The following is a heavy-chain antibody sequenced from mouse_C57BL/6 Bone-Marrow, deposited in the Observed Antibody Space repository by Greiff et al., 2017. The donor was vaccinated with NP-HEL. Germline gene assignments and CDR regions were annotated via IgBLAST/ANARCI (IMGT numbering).Heavy chain of an antibody. V-gene: IGHV1-61*01. CDR2: IYPSDSET. CDR3: ATARPTGFAY. J-gene: IGHJ3*01. CDR1: GYTFTSYW. D-gene: IGHD4-1*02. Sequence: QVQLQQSGAELVRPGSSVKLSCKASGYTFTSYWMDWVKQRPGQGLEWIGNIYPSDSETHYNQKFKDKATLTVDKSSSTAYMQLSSLTSEDSAVYYCATARPTGFAYWGQGTLVTVSA.